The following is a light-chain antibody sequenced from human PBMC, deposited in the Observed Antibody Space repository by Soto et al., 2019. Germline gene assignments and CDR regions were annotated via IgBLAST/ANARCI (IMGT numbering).Light chain of an antibody. CDR3: SSYAGSNNLV. V-gene: IGLV2-8*01. CDR2: EVN. CDR1: RSDVGAYNY. Sequence: QSVLTQPPSASGSPRQSVTISCTGTRSDVGAYNYVSWFQQHPGKAPKLMIYEVNKRPSGVPDRFSGSKSGNTASLTVSGLQAEDEAAYYCSSYAGSNNLVFGGGTKLTVL. J-gene: IGLJ2*01.